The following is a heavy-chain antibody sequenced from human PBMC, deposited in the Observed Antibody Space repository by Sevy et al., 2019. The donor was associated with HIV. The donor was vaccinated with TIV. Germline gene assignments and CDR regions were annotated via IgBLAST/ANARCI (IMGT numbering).Heavy chain of an antibody. CDR1: GFTFNSYA. CDR3: AKSDYSSGWFFFAY. CDR2: ISGSGAGT. D-gene: IGHD6-19*01. J-gene: IGHJ4*02. V-gene: IGHV3-23*01. Sequence: GGSLRLSCAASGFTFNSYAMSWDRQAPGKGLEWVSTISGSGAGTYYADSVKGRFTISRDNSKNTLYLQMNSLRGEDTAVYYCAKSDYSSGWFFFAYWGQGTLVTVSS.